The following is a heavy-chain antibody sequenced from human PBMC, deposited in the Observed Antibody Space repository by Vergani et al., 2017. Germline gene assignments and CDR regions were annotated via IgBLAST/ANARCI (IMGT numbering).Heavy chain of an antibody. Sequence: QVQLQESGPGLVKPSQTLSLTCTVSGGSISSYYWSWIRQHPGKGLEWIGYIYYSGSTYYNPSLKSRVTISVDTSKNQFSLKLSSVTAADTAVYYCASWWHASYISGWGQGTLVTVSS. CDR1: GGSISSYY. CDR3: ASWWHASYISG. CDR2: IYYSGST. D-gene: IGHD2-15*01. V-gene: IGHV4-31*03. J-gene: IGHJ4*02.